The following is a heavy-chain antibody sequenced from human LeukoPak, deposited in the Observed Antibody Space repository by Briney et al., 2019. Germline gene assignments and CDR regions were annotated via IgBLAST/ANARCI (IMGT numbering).Heavy chain of an antibody. CDR2: THYSGNT. V-gene: IGHV4-39*01. J-gene: IGHJ3*02. D-gene: IGHD3-22*01. CDR3: ARTYYDSSDIYAFDI. Sequence: SETLSLTCTVSGASISSSSYYWGWIRHPPGKGLVWIGSTHYSGNTYYNPSLKSRVTISVDTSKNQFSLKLSSVTAADTAVYYCARTYYDSSDIYAFDIWGQGTMVTVSS. CDR1: GASISSSSYY.